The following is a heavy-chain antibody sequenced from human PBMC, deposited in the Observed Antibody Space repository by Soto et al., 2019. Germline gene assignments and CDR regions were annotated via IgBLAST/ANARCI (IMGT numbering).Heavy chain of an antibody. CDR1: GGSFSTYG. V-gene: IGHV1-69*13. Sequence: QVQLVQSGAEVKKPGSSVKVSCKASGGSFSTYGINWVRLAPGQGLEWMGGIIPKFGTTNYAQKFRGRVTTTAHDPTTTAYIQLNCLRSKDTGVHFCARQLDPDYGGHSLSLDYWGQGTLVTVSS. CDR3: ARQLDPDYGGHSLSLDY. J-gene: IGHJ4*02. CDR2: IIPKFGTT. D-gene: IGHD4-17*01.